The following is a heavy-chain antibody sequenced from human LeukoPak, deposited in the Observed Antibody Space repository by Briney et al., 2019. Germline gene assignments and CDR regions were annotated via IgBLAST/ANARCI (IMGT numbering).Heavy chain of an antibody. J-gene: IGHJ4*02. D-gene: IGHD1-14*01. Sequence: PGRSLRLSCAASGFTFSSYGMHWVRQAPGKGLEWVAVISYDGSNKYYADSVKGRFTISRDNSKNTPYLQMNSLRAEDTAVYYCAKDLRNIHYLDYWGQGTLVTVSS. V-gene: IGHV3-30*18. CDR3: AKDLRNIHYLDY. CDR2: ISYDGSNK. CDR1: GFTFSSYG.